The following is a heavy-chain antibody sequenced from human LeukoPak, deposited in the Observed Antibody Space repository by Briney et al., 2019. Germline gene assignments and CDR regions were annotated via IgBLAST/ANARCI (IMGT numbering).Heavy chain of an antibody. Sequence: PGGSLRLSCAASGFTFSSHSMNWVRQAPGKGLDWVSYISSSSNTIYYADSVKGRFTISRDNAKNSLYLQMNSLRAEDTAVHYCARDWLSMTTVTTGDYYWGQGTLVTVSS. J-gene: IGHJ4*02. V-gene: IGHV3-48*01. CDR1: GFTFSSHS. CDR3: ARDWLSMTTVTTGDYY. CDR2: ISSSSNTI. D-gene: IGHD4-17*01.